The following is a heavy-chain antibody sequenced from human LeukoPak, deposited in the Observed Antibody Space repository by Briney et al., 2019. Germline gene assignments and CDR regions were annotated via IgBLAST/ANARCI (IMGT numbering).Heavy chain of an antibody. D-gene: IGHD1-26*01. CDR2: ISGSGGST. Sequence: GGSLRLSCAASGFTFSSYAMSWVRQAPGKGLEWVSAISGSGGSTHYADSVKGRFTISRDNSRNTLYLHMNILRAEDTAVYYCAKMLGAYRVFDSWGQGTRVTVSS. CDR3: AKMLGAYRVFDS. CDR1: GFTFSSYA. V-gene: IGHV3-23*01. J-gene: IGHJ4*02.